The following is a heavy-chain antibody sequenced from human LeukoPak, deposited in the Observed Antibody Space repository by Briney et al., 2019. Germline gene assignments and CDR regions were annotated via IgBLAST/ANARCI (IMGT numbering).Heavy chain of an antibody. Sequence: GGSLRLSCAASGFTVNNAWMNWVRQAPGKGLEWVGRIKSKTDGGATDYAAPVKGRFTISRDDSKNTVYLQMNSLEIEDTAVYYCTALVQGYWGQGTLVTVSS. CDR3: TALVQGY. J-gene: IGHJ4*02. CDR2: IKSKTDGGAT. D-gene: IGHD6-6*01. CDR1: GFTVNNAW. V-gene: IGHV3-15*07.